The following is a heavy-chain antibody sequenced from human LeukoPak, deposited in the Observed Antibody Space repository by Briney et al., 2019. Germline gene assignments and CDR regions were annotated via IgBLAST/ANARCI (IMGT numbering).Heavy chain of an antibody. CDR2: IYYSGST. CDR3: ARDLLDSSGYNWFDP. CDR1: GGSISSYY. J-gene: IGHJ5*02. D-gene: IGHD3-22*01. V-gene: IGHV4-59*01. Sequence: PSETLSLTCTVSGGSISSYYWCWIRQPPGKGLEWIGYIYYSGSTNYNPSLKSRVTISVDTSKNQFSLKLSSVTAADTAVYYCARDLLDSSGYNWFDPWGQGTLVTVSS.